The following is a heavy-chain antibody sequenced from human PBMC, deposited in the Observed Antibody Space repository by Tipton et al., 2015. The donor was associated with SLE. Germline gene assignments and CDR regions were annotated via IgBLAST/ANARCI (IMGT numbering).Heavy chain of an antibody. V-gene: IGHV1-18*01. D-gene: IGHD6-13*01. CDR2: ISAYNGNT. J-gene: IGHJ3*02. CDR3: ARGGPGYSSRGYEAFDI. Sequence: QSGAEVKKPGASVKVSCKASGYTFTSYGISWVRQAPGQGLEWMGCISAYNGNTNYAQKLQGRVTMTTDTSTSTAYMELRSLRSDDTAVYYCARGGPGYSSRGYEAFDIWGQGTMVTVSS. CDR1: GYTFTSYG.